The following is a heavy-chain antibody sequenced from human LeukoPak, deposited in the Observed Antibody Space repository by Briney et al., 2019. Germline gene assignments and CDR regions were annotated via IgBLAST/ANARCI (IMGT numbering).Heavy chain of an antibody. J-gene: IGHJ4*02. V-gene: IGHV1-69*04. CDR3: ARESDYYDSSVPGGHFDY. Sequence: SVKVSCKASGYTFTSYYMHWVRQAPGQGLEWMGRIIPILGIANYAQKFQGRVTITADKSTSTAYMELSSLRSEDTAVYYCARESDYYDSSVPGGHFDYWGQGTLVTVSS. CDR2: IIPILGIA. CDR1: GYTFTSYY. D-gene: IGHD3-22*01.